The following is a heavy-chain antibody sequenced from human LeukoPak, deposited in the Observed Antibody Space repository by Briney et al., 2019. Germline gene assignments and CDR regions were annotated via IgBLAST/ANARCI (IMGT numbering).Heavy chain of an antibody. D-gene: IGHD3/OR15-3a*01. CDR3: ASLGTGPRDY. V-gene: IGHV4-34*01. CDR2: INHSGST. Sequence: PSETLSLTCAVYGGSFSGYYWSLIRQPPGKGPEWIGEINHSGSTNYNPSLKSRVTIPVDTSKNQFSLKLSSVTAADTAVYYCASLGTGPRDYWGQGTLVTVSS. CDR1: GGSFSGYY. J-gene: IGHJ4*02.